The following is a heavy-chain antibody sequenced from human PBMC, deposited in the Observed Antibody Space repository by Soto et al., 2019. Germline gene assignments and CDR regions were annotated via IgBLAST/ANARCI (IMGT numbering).Heavy chain of an antibody. D-gene: IGHD4-4*01. CDR3: ARSPSWETTVTPYSFDY. V-gene: IGHV1-8*01. J-gene: IGHJ4*02. Sequence: QVQLVQSGAEVKKPGASVKVSCKASRYTFISYDINWVRQATGQGLEWMGWMNPKSANTGYAQNFQGRVTMTRNTSISTAYMALSSLRSEDTAVYYCARSPSWETTVTPYSFDYWGQGTLVTVSS. CDR1: RYTFISYD. CDR2: MNPKSANT.